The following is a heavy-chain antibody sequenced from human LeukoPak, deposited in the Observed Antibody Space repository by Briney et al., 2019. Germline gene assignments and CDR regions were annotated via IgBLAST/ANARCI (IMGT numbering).Heavy chain of an antibody. V-gene: IGHV3-72*01. J-gene: IGHJ4*02. CDR2: TGNKANSYTT. CDR1: GFTFSGHY. D-gene: IGHD3-10*01. Sequence: PGGSLRLSCAASGFTFSGHYMDWVRQAPGKGLEWVGRTGNKANSYTTKYAASVKGRFTISRDDSKNSLYLQMNSLKTEDTAVYYCAKERGYEDCYFDYWGQGTLVTVSS. CDR3: AKERGYEDCYFDY.